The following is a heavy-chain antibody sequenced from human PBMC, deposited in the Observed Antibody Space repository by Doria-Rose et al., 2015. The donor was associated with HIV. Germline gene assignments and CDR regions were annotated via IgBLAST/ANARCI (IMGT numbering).Heavy chain of an antibody. CDR2: IFSADER. V-gene: IGHV2-26*01. CDR3: ARIKSSRWYHKYYFDF. Sequence: QVTLKESGPVLVKPTETRTLTCTVSGVSLSSPGMGVSWIRQPPGKALEWLANIFSADERSYIASLKSRLTISRGTSNSQVVLTMTDMDPVDTATYYCARIKSSRWYHKYYFDFWGQGTLVIVSA. D-gene: IGHD6-13*01. J-gene: IGHJ4*02. CDR1: GVSLSSPGMG.